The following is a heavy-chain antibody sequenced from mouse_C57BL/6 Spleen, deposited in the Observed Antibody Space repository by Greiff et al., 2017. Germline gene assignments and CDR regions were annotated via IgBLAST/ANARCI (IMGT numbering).Heavy chain of an antibody. CDR2: IYPRSGNT. D-gene: IGHD2-3*01. CDR3: AREMGLLQGENAMDY. Sequence: QVQLQQSGAELARPGASVKLSCKASGYTFTSYGISWVKQRTGQGLEWIGEIYPRSGNTYYNEKFKGKATLTADKSSSTAYMELRSLTSEDSAVYFCAREMGLLQGENAMDYWGQGTSVTVSS. J-gene: IGHJ4*01. V-gene: IGHV1-81*01. CDR1: GYTFTSYG.